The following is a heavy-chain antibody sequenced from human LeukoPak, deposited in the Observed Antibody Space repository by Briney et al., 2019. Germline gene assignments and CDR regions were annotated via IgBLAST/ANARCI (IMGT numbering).Heavy chain of an antibody. Sequence: GGSLRLSCAASGISFRSYGMHWVRQAPGKGLEWVAVIWYDGSNKYYADSVKGRFTISRDNSKNTLYLQMNSLRAEDTAVYYCARDKYSSSSVFDYWGQGTLVTVSS. D-gene: IGHD6-6*01. CDR3: ARDKYSSSSVFDY. V-gene: IGHV3-33*01. CDR2: IWYDGSNK. CDR1: GISFRSYG. J-gene: IGHJ4*02.